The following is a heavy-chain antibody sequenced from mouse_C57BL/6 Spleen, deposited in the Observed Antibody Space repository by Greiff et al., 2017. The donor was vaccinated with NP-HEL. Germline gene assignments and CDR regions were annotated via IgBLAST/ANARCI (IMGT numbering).Heavy chain of an antibody. CDR3: ARSGAAQAPFAY. J-gene: IGHJ3*01. Sequence: QVQLQQSGAELARPGASVKLSCKASGYTFTSYGISWVKQRTGQGLEWIGEIYPRSGNTYYNEKFKGKATLTADKSSSTAYMELRSLTSEDSAVYFCARSGAAQAPFAYWGQGTLVTVSA. D-gene: IGHD3-2*02. V-gene: IGHV1-81*01. CDR1: GYTFTSYG. CDR2: IYPRSGNT.